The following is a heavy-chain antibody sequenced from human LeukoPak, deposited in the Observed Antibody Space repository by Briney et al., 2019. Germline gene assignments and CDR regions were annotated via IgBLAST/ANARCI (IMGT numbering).Heavy chain of an antibody. V-gene: IGHV4-4*07. D-gene: IGHD5-18*01. CDR2: IYSSGTT. Sequence: SGTLSLTCSVSGGSISRYYRSWIRQPAGKGLEWIGRIYSSGTTNYNPSLKSRVTMSVDTSKKQFSLQLTSVTAADTAVYYCARDNPSGYTYGHYYYYMDVWGKGTTVTVSS. CDR1: GGSISRYY. J-gene: IGHJ6*03. CDR3: ARDNPSGYTYGHYYYYMDV.